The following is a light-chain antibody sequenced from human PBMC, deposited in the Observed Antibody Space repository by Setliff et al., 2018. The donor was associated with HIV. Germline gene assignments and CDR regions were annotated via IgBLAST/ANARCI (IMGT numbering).Light chain of an antibody. V-gene: IGLV2-14*03. J-gene: IGLJ3*02. CDR1: SSDVGRYNF. CDR2: DVD. CDR3: SSYTSSSTLV. Sequence: QSALTQPASVSGSPGQSVTISCTGASSDVGRYNFVSWYQQHPGKAPKLMIYDVDNRPAGVSNRFSGSKSGNTASLAISGLQAEDEADYYCSSYTSSSTLVFGGGTKGTVL.